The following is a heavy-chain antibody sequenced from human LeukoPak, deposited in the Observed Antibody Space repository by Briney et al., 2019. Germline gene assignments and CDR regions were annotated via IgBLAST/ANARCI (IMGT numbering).Heavy chain of an antibody. CDR1: GGSISSSSYY. CDR3: ARGKIAAAFDY. V-gene: IGHV4-39*07. J-gene: IGHJ4*02. Sequence: SETLSLTCTVSGGSISSSSYYWGWIRQPPGKGLEWIGGIYYSGSTYYNPSLKSRVTISVDTSKNQFSLKLSSVTAADTAVYYCARGKIAAAFDYWGQGPRSPSPQ. CDR2: IYYSGST. D-gene: IGHD6-13*01.